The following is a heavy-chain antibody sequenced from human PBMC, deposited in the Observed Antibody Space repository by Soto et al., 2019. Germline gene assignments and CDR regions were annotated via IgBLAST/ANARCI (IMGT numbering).Heavy chain of an antibody. CDR2: ISAYNGNT. D-gene: IGHD5-18*01. CDR1: GYTFTSYG. Sequence: ASVKVSCKASGYTFTSYGISWVRQAPGQGLEWMGWISAYNGNTNYAQKLQGRVTMTTDTSTSTAYMELRSLRSDDTAVYYCARETKPLQLWLLGYYYYGMDVWGQGTTVTVSS. CDR3: ARETKPLQLWLLGYYYYGMDV. V-gene: IGHV1-18*01. J-gene: IGHJ6*02.